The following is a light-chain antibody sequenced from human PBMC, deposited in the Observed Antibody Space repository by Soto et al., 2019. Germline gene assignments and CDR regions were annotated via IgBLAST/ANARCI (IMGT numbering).Light chain of an antibody. CDR2: GNS. V-gene: IGLV1-40*01. CDR3: QSYDSSLSGWV. Sequence: QSVLTQPPSVSGAPGQRVTISCTGSSSNIGAGYDVHWYQQLPGTAPKLLIYGNSNRPSGVPDRFSGSKSCTSASLAIAGLQAEDGSDYYCQSYDSSLSGWVFGGGTRVTVL. CDR1: SSNIGAGYD. J-gene: IGLJ3*02.